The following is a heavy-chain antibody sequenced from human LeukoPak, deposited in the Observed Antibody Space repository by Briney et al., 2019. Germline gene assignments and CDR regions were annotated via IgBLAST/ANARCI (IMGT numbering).Heavy chain of an antibody. CDR1: GFTFSSYG. V-gene: IGHV3-33*01. D-gene: IGHD3-22*01. CDR2: IWYDGSNK. J-gene: IGHJ6*02. Sequence: GGSLRLSCAASGFTFSSYGMHWVRQAPGKGLEWVAVIWYDGSNKYYADSVKGRFTISGDNSKNTLYLQMNSLRAEDTAVYYCARDGRYYYDSSGYPHYYYYYGMDVWGQGTTVTVSS. CDR3: ARDGRYYYDSSGYPHYYYYYGMDV.